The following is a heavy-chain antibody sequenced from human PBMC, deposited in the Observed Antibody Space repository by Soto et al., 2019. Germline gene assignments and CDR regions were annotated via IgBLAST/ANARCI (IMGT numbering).Heavy chain of an antibody. D-gene: IGHD6-13*01. CDR3: ASSIAAAGNDY. V-gene: IGHV3-30*03. Sequence: GGSLRLSCAASGFIFISYGMHWVRQAPGKGLEWVAVISYDGSNKYYADSVKGRFTISRDNSKNTLYLQMNSLRAEDTAVYYCASSIAAAGNDYWGQGTLVTVSS. J-gene: IGHJ4*02. CDR1: GFIFISYG. CDR2: ISYDGSNK.